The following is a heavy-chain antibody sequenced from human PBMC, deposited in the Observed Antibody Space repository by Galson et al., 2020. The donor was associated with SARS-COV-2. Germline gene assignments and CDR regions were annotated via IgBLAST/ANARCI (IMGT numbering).Heavy chain of an antibody. V-gene: IGHV4-38-2*02. Sequence: SETLSLTCTVSGYSVSTTNYWGWVRQPPGRGLEWTGCVYPSGTTYYNPSLKSRVTISVDTSKNQFSLRLDSVTAADTALYYCARQGVNMIVLVTVPGWYFDLWGRGTLVTVSS. D-gene: IGHD3-22*01. CDR1: GYSVSTTNY. J-gene: IGHJ2*01. CDR2: VYPSGTT. CDR3: ARQGVNMIVLVTVPGWYFDL.